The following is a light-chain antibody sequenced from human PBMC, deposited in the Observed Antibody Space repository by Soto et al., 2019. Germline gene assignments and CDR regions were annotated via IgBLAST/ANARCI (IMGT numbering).Light chain of an antibody. V-gene: IGLV1-40*01. CDR1: SSNIGAGYD. Sequence: QSMLSQPPSVSGAPGQGVAISCPGISSNIGAGYDVHWYQQLPGTAPKLLIYGNSNRPSGVPDRFSGSKSGTSASLAITGLQAEYEADYYCQSYDSSLSVGVFGTGTKVTGL. CDR3: QSYDSSLSVGV. CDR2: GNS. J-gene: IGLJ1*01.